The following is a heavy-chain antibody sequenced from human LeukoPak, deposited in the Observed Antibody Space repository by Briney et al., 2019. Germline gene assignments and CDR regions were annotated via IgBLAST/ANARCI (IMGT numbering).Heavy chain of an antibody. CDR1: GFTFSSYA. CDR3: ARDHYDFWSGYLGTFDY. D-gene: IGHD3-3*01. Sequence: GESLRISCAASGFTFSSYAMHWVRQAPGKGLEWVAVISYDGSNKYYADSVKGRFTISRDNSKNTLYLQMNSLRAEDTAVYYCARDHYDFWSGYLGTFDYWGQGTLVTVSS. CDR2: ISYDGSNK. V-gene: IGHV3-30-3*01. J-gene: IGHJ4*02.